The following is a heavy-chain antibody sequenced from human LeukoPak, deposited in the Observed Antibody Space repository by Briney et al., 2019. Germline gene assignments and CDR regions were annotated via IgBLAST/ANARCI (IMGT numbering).Heavy chain of an antibody. CDR1: GFTFDDYA. CDR2: ISWDGGST. V-gene: IGHV3-43D*03. CDR3: AKDGNTRFLEWLPTYYYYYYMDV. Sequence: GGSLRLSCAASGFTFDDYAMHWVRQAPGKGLEWVSLISWDGGSTYYADSVKGRFTISRDNSKSSLYLQMNSLRAEDTALHYCAKDGNTRFLEWLPTYYYYYYMDVWGKGTTVTVSS. D-gene: IGHD3-3*01. J-gene: IGHJ6*03.